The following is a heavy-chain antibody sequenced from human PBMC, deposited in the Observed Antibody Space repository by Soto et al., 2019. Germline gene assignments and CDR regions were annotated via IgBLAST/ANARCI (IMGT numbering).Heavy chain of an antibody. CDR3: ARVMNAAGTYYDFWSAHGGYFDY. CDR2: MCYGGTT. V-gene: IGHV4-31*03. Sequence: KPSETLSLTCTVSVGSVSSGGYYCSWILQHLGNSIEGIGHMCYGGTTYYNPSLKSRVTISVDTSKNQFSLKLSSVTAADTAVYFCARVMNAAGTYYDFWSAHGGYFDYWGQGTLVTVSS. J-gene: IGHJ4*02. CDR1: VGSVSSGGYY. D-gene: IGHD3-3*01.